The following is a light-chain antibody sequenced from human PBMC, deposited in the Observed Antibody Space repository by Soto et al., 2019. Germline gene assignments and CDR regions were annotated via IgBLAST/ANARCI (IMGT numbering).Light chain of an antibody. V-gene: IGKV1-39*01. Sequence: DIQLTQSPSSLSASVWDIVSITCRASQSITNYLNWYQQKPGKAPTLLIYAGSILQSGVPSRFSGSGSGTDFTLTITSLQPGDFATYYCQQSFSTLWTFGQGTKVDIK. CDR1: QSITNY. CDR2: AGS. CDR3: QQSFSTLWT. J-gene: IGKJ1*01.